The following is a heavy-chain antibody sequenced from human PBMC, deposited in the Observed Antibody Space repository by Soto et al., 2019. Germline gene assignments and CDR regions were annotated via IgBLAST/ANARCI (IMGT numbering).Heavy chain of an antibody. D-gene: IGHD3-3*01. CDR3: TRDDRTISGAVTLDY. V-gene: IGHV1-3*01. Sequence: QVQLVQSGPEVKRPGASVRISCRTSGYSFKNYAIHWVRQAPGKKLEWMGCSNEGSGNTRYSHKFQGRIPIARDTSASTSYLDLRSLTSEDTAVYFWTRDDRTISGAVTLDYWGPGTLVTVSS. CDR1: GYSFKNYA. J-gene: IGHJ4*02. CDR2: SNEGSGNT.